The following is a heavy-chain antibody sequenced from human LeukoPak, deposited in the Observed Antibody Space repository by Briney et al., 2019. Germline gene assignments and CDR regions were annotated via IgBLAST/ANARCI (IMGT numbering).Heavy chain of an antibody. V-gene: IGHV3-21*01. D-gene: IGHD2-15*01. CDR2: ISSSSSYI. Sequence: GGSLRLSCAASGFTFSSYTMNWVRQAPGKGVEWVSFISSSSSYIYYADSVKGRFTISRDNAKTSLYLQMNSLRAEDTAVYYCARARGAVVAVTGEAFDIWGQGTMVTVSS. J-gene: IGHJ3*02. CDR1: GFTFSSYT. CDR3: ARARGAVVAVTGEAFDI.